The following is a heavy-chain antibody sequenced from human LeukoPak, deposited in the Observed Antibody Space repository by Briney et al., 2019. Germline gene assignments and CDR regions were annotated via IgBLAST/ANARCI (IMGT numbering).Heavy chain of an antibody. Sequence: ESGPTLVKPTQALTLTCTFSGFSLSTGGVGVGWIRQPPGKALEWLALIYWDDDKRYSPSLKSRLTITKDTSKNQVVLSMTNMDPVDTATYYCARRPPAGGSGRPPHYFDYWGQGTLVTVSS. CDR2: IYWDDDK. V-gene: IGHV2-5*02. D-gene: IGHD2-15*01. CDR3: ARRPPAGGSGRPPHYFDY. J-gene: IGHJ4*02. CDR1: GFSLSTGGVG.